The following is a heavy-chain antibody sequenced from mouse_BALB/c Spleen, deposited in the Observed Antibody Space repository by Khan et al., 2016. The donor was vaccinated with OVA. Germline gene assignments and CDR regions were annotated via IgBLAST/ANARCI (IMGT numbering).Heavy chain of an antibody. CDR3: ARDRIDY. V-gene: IGHV1-7*01. Sequence: QVQLKQSGAELAKPGASVKMSCKASGYTFTSYWMHWIKQRPGQGLEWIGYINLTSGYTDYNQKFKDKATLTADKSSSTAYMQLSSLTSDDSAVYYCARDRIDYWGQGTALTVSS. CDR1: GYTFTSYW. CDR2: INLTSGYT. J-gene: IGHJ2*01.